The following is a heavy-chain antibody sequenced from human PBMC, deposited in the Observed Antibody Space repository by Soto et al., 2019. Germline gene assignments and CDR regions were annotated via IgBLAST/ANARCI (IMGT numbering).Heavy chain of an antibody. CDR1: GFTFSSYA. J-gene: IGHJ4*02. CDR3: AKDGPYYDFWSGYTY. Sequence: GGSLRLSCAASGFTFSSYAMSWVRQAPGKGLEWVSAISGSGGSTYYADSVKGRFTISRDNSKNTLFLQMNSLRAEDTAVYYCAKDGPYYDFWSGYTYWGQGTLVTVSS. V-gene: IGHV3-23*01. CDR2: ISGSGGST. D-gene: IGHD3-3*01.